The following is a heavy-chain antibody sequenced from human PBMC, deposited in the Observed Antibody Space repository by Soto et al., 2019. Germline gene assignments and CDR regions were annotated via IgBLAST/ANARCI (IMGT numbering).Heavy chain of an antibody. J-gene: IGHJ4*02. V-gene: IGHV4-31*02. CDR1: GGSITSGGYY. CDR3: ARAHTYYYDRGSYSKQSFWFDY. D-gene: IGHD3-22*01. CDR2: ISYSGTS. Sequence: SETLSLTCTVSGGSITSGGYYWNWVRQFPGGGLEWIGYISYSGTSYYNPSLESRVTVSIDTSESHFSLKVTSMTAADTAVYFCARAHTYYYDRGSYSKQSFWFDYWGQGALVTVSS.